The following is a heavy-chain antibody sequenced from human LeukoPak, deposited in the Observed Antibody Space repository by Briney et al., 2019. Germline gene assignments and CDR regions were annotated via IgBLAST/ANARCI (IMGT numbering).Heavy chain of an antibody. D-gene: IGHD3-22*01. Sequence: SETLSLTCTVSGGSIGWDYWSWIRQSAGKGLEWLGRIYKSGSTNYNPPFRSRVTMSVDTSKNQFSLNVTSVTAADTAVYYCAREEYFQDSNGYSYYFHSWGQGSLVTVSS. V-gene: IGHV4-4*07. J-gene: IGHJ4*02. CDR1: GGSIGWDY. CDR3: AREEYFQDSNGYSYYFHS. CDR2: IYKSGST.